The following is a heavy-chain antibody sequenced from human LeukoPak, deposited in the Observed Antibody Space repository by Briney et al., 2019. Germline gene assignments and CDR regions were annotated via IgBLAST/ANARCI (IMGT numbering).Heavy chain of an antibody. CDR2: INPSGGST. J-gene: IGHJ4*02. CDR1: GYTLTELS. CDR3: ARGAAAGGDY. D-gene: IGHD6-13*01. V-gene: IGHV1-46*01. Sequence: ASVKVSCKVSGYTLTELSMHWVRQAPGQGLEWMGIINPSGGSTSYAQKFQGRVTMTRDMSTSTVYMELSSLRSEDTAVYYCARGAAAGGDYWGQGTLVTVSS.